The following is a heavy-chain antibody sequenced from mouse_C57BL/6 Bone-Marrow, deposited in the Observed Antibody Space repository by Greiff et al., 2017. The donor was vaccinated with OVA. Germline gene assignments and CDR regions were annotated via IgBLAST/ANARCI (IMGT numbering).Heavy chain of an antibody. V-gene: IGHV14-4*01. Sequence: EVQLQQSGAELVRPGASVKLSCTASGFNIKDDYMHWVKQRPEQGLEWIGWIDPENGDTEYASKFQGKATITADTSSNTAYLQLSSLTSEDTAVYYCTTPMTTVVAYYYAMDYWGQGTSVTVSS. CDR1: GFNIKDDY. J-gene: IGHJ4*01. CDR3: TTPMTTVVAYYYAMDY. CDR2: IDPENGDT. D-gene: IGHD1-1*01.